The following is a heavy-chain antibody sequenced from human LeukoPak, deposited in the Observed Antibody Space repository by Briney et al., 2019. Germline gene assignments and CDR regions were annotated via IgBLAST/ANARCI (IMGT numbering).Heavy chain of an antibody. CDR2: IRSKAYGGTT. D-gene: IGHD3-22*01. CDR1: GLTFGDYA. J-gene: IGHJ4*02. Sequence: GGSLRLSCTASGLTFGDYAMSWFRQAPGKGLEWVGFIRSKAYGGTTEYAASVKGRFTISRDDSKSIAYLQMNSLKTEDIAVYYCTRSPYYDSSGYRDYWGQGTLVTVSS. V-gene: IGHV3-49*03. CDR3: TRSPYYDSSGYRDY.